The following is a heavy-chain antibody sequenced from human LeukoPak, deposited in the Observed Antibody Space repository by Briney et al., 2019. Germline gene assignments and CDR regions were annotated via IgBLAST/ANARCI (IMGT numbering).Heavy chain of an antibody. CDR3: ARRRATIAAAGTGLDFDY. V-gene: IGHV3-21*01. J-gene: IGHJ4*02. CDR2: IRSSSSYI. D-gene: IGHD6-13*01. Sequence: GGSLRLSCAASGFTFSSYSMNWVRQAPGKGLEWVSSIRSSSSYIYYADSVKGRFTISRDNAKNSLYLQMNSLRAEDTAVYYCARRRATIAAAGTGLDFDYWGQGTLVTVSS. CDR1: GFTFSSYS.